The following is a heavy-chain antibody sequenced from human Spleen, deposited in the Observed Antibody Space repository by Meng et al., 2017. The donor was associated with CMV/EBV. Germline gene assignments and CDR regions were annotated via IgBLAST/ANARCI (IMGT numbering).Heavy chain of an antibody. Sequence: SETLSLTCSVSGGSINSGNYYWGWIRQPPGKGLEWIGTSHHFGNTRYNPSLKSRVTISVDTSKNQFSLNMRSVTAADTAVYYCARALLVIRYFDHWGQGTLVTVSS. CDR1: GGSINSGNYY. CDR2: SHHFGNT. V-gene: IGHV4-39*07. J-gene: IGHJ4*02. CDR3: ARALLVIRYFDH. D-gene: IGHD3-22*01.